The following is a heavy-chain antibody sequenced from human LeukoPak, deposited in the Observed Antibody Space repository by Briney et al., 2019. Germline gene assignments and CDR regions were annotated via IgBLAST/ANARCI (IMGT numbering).Heavy chain of an antibody. CDR3: ARETGSAVGSTDFDY. V-gene: IGHV3-30*19. CDR1: GFTFRSYG. CDR2: ISYDGSNK. J-gene: IGHJ4*02. Sequence: GGSLRLSCATSGFTFRSYGMHWVRQAPGKGLEWVAVISYDGSNKYHADSVKGRFTVSRDNSKNTLYLQMNSLRAEDTAVYYCARETGSAVGSTDFDYWGQGTLVTVSS. D-gene: IGHD4-17*01.